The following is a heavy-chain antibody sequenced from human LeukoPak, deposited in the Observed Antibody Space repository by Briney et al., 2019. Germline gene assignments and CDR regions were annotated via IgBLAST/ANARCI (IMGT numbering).Heavy chain of an antibody. J-gene: IGHJ4*02. D-gene: IGHD5-18*01. CDR3: AKDWGYTTMVSYYFDY. V-gene: IGHV3-33*06. CDR2: IWYDGNNK. Sequence: GGSLRLSCAASGFTFSGYGMHWVRQAPDKGLEWLAVIWYDGNNKYYADSVKGRFTISRDNSKNTLYLQMNSLRVEDTAVYYCAKDWGYTTMVSYYFDYWGQGALVTVSS. CDR1: GFTFSGYG.